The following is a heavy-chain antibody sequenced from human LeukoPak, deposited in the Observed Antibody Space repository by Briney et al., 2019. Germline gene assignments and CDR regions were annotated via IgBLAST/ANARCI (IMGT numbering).Heavy chain of an antibody. CDR3: AELGITMIGGV. CDR2: ISSSGSTI. J-gene: IGHJ6*04. V-gene: IGHV3-48*03. CDR1: GFAFSSYE. Sequence: PGGSLRLSCAASGFAFSSYEMNWVRQAPGRGLEWVSYISSSGSTIYYADSVKGRFTISRDNAKNSLYLQMNSLRAEDTAVYYCAELGITMIGGVWGKGTTVTISS. D-gene: IGHD3-10*02.